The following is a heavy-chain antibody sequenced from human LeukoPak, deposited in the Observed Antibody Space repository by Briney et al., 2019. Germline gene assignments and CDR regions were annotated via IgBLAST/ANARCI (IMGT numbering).Heavy chain of an antibody. Sequence: PSETLSLTCTVSGGPFSSSSYYWGWIRQPPGKGLEWIGSIYYSGSTYYNPSLKSRVTISVDTSKNQFSLKLSSVTAADTAVYYCARDVATMVRGVMVCYFDYWGQGTLVTVSS. D-gene: IGHD3-10*01. J-gene: IGHJ4*02. CDR3: ARDVATMVRGVMVCYFDY. CDR2: IYYSGST. V-gene: IGHV4-39*02. CDR1: GGPFSSSSYY.